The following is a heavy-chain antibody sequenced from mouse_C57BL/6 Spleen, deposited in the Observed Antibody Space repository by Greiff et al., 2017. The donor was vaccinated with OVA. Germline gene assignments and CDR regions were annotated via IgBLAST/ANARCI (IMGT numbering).Heavy chain of an antibody. CDR3: ARGLGQGSAY. Sequence: EVNVVESGGGLVKPGGSLKLSCAASGFTFSDYGMHWVRQAPEKGLEWVAYISSGSSTIYYADTVKGRFTISRDNAKNTLFLQMTSLRSEDTAMYYCARGLGQGSAYWGQGTTLTVSS. D-gene: IGHD4-1*01. CDR1: GFTFSDYG. J-gene: IGHJ2*01. V-gene: IGHV5-17*01. CDR2: ISSGSSTI.